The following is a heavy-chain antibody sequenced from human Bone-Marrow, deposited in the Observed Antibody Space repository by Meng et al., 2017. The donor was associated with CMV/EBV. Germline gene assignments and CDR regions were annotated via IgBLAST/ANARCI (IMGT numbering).Heavy chain of an antibody. CDR1: G. CDR3: ARDSWDLLYYFTY. Sequence: GRERERKEQGKGMEREEGKGNEGNKKKKEEKVKGRFTIYRDNSKNTLYLQMNSLRAEDTAVYYCARDSWDLLYYFTYWGQGTLVTVSS. D-gene: IGHD1-26*01. V-gene: IGHV3-33*01. CDR2: KGNEGNKK. J-gene: IGHJ4*02.